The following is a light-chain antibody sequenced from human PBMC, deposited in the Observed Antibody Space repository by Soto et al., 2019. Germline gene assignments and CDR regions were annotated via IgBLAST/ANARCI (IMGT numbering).Light chain of an antibody. V-gene: IGKV1-33*01. Sequence: DIQMTQSPSSLSASGGDRVTITCQASQDISNYLNWYQQKPGKAPKLLIYDASNLETGAPSRFSGSGSGTDFTFTISSLQPENIATYYCQQYDKLPPYTFGQGTKMKIK. CDR2: DAS. CDR1: QDISNY. J-gene: IGKJ2*01. CDR3: QQYDKLPPYT.